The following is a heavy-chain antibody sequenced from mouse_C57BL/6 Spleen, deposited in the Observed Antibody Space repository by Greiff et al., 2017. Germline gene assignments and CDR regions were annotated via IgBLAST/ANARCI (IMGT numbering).Heavy chain of an antibody. V-gene: IGHV2-6*03. D-gene: IGHD2-5*01. J-gene: IGHJ4*01. Sequence: QVQLKQSGPGLVAPSQSLSITCTVSGFSLTSYGVHWVRQPPGKGLEWLVVIWSDGSTTYNSALKSRLSISKDNSKSQVFLKMNSLQTDDTAMYYCARAYYSNYERDYYAMDYWGQGTSVTVSS. CDR3: ARAYYSNYERDYYAMDY. CDR2: IWSDGST. CDR1: GFSLTSYG.